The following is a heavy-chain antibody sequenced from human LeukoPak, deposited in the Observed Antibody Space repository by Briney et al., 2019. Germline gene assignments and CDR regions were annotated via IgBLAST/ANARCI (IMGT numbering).Heavy chain of an antibody. CDR1: GFTFSTYW. V-gene: IGHV3-23*01. J-gene: IGHJ4*02. D-gene: IGHD6-13*01. CDR2: ISGSGGST. Sequence: PGGSLRLSCAASGFTFSTYWMSWVRQAPGKGLEWVSAISGSGGSTYYADSVKGRFTISRDNSKNTLYLQMNSLRAEDTAVYYCARAQGYSSSWSFDYWGQGTLVTVSS. CDR3: ARAQGYSSSWSFDY.